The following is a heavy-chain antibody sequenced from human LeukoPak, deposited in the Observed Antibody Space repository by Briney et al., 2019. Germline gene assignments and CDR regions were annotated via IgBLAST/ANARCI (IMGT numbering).Heavy chain of an antibody. D-gene: IGHD3-3*01. CDR3: ARDRRLRFLEWSSIGYFQH. CDR1: GYTFTSYY. Sequence: ASVKVSCKASGYTFTSYYMHWVRQAPGQGLEWMGGIRTYDDNANYAERLQGRVTMTTDTSTSTAYMELRSLRSDDTAVYYCARDRRLRFLEWSSIGYFQHWGQGTLVTVSS. J-gene: IGHJ1*01. V-gene: IGHV1-18*04. CDR2: IRTYDDNA.